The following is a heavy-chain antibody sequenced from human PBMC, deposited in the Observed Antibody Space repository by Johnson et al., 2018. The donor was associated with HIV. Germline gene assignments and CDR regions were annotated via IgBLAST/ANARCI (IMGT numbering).Heavy chain of an antibody. CDR1: GFTFSSYA. V-gene: IGHV3-23*04. CDR3: ARDGAADNAFDI. CDR2: ISGSGGST. J-gene: IGHJ3*02. D-gene: IGHD3-16*01. Sequence: VQLVESGGGLVQPGGSLRLSCVASGFTFSSYAMTWVRQAPGKGLEWVSSISGSGGSTFYADSVKGRFTISRDNSKNTLYLQMNSLRAEDTAVYYCARDGAADNAFDIWGQGTMVTVSS.